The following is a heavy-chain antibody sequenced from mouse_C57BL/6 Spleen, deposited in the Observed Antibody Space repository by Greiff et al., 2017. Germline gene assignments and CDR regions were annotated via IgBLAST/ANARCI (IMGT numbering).Heavy chain of an antibody. D-gene: IGHD1-1*01. CDR2: INPNNGGT. CDR1: GYTFTDYN. J-gene: IGHJ1*03. Sequence: EVKLVESGPELVKPGASVKMSCKASGYTFTDYNMHWVKQSHGKSLEWIGYINPNNGGTSYNQKFKGKATLTVNKSSSTAYMELRSLTSEDSAVYYCARDYGSSFYWYFDVWGTGTTVTVSS. V-gene: IGHV1-22*01. CDR3: ARDYGSSFYWYFDV.